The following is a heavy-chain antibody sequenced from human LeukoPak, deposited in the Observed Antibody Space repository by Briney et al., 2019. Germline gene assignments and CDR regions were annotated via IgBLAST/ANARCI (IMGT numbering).Heavy chain of an antibody. CDR2: ISGSGGST. CDR1: GFTFSSYA. D-gene: IGHD5-12*01. Sequence: GGSLRLSCAASGFTFSSYAMSWVRQAPGKGLEWVSAISGSGGSTYYADSVKGRFTISRDNSKNTLYLQMNSLRAEDTAVYYCARGYSGYDPPLPDHWGQGTLVTVSS. V-gene: IGHV3-23*01. CDR3: ARGYSGYDPPLPDH. J-gene: IGHJ4*02.